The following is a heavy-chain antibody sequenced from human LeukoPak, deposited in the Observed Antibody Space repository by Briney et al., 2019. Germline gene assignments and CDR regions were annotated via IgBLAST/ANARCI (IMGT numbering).Heavy chain of an antibody. J-gene: IGHJ4*02. CDR1: GYTFTSYY. D-gene: IGHD4-17*01. Sequence: GASVKVSCKASGYTFTSYYMHWVGQAPGQGLEWMGIINPSGGSTSYAQKFQGRVTMTRDMSTSTVYMELSSLRSEDTAVYYCARTTVTTSTLDYWGQGTLVTVSS. V-gene: IGHV1-46*01. CDR2: INPSGGST. CDR3: ARTTVTTSTLDY.